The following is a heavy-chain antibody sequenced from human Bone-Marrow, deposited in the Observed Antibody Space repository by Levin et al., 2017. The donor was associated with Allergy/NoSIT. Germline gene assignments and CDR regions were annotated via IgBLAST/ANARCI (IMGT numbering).Heavy chain of an antibody. Sequence: GGSLRLSCATSKFIFDDYGMYWVRQAPGKGLEWVSGISWNSGKTHYADSVKGRFIISIDNAKNSLYLQMNSLRTEDTALYYCVKSLNTMTIHDGFDFWGQGTMVTVSA. V-gene: IGHV3-9*01. CDR3: VKSLNTMTIHDGFDF. D-gene: IGHD1/OR15-1a*01. CDR1: KFIFDDYG. CDR2: ISWNSGKT. J-gene: IGHJ3*01.